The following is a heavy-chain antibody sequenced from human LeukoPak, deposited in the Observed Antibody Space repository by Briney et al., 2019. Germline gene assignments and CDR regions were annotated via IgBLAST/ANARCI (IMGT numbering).Heavy chain of an antibody. V-gene: IGHV4-59*01. D-gene: IGHD3-3*01. CDR3: ARSDFWSGYFHWFDP. J-gene: IGHJ5*02. CDR1: CGSISSYY. Sequence: SETLSLTCTVSCGSISSYYWSWTRQPPGKGLEWIGYIYYSGSTNYNPSLKSRVTISVDTSKNQFSLKLSSVTAADTAVYYCARSDFWSGYFHWFDPWGRGTLVTVSS. CDR2: IYYSGST.